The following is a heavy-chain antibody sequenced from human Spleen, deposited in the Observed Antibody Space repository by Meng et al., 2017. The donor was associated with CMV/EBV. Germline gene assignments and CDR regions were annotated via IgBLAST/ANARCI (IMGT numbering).Heavy chain of an antibody. CDR2: MNPNSGNT. Sequence: ASVKVSCKASGYTFTSYDINWVRQATGQGLEWMGWMNPNSGNTGYAQKFQGRVTMTRSTSISTAYMELSSLRAEDTAVYYCAKEEADYYDSSGYRYYYYYGMDVWGQGTTVTVSS. CDR1: GYTFTSYD. D-gene: IGHD3-22*01. V-gene: IGHV1-8*01. J-gene: IGHJ6*02. CDR3: AKEEADYYDSSGYRYYYYYGMDV.